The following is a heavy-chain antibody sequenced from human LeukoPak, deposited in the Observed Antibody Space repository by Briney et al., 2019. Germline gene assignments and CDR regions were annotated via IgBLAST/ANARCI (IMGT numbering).Heavy chain of an antibody. Sequence: PGGSLRLSCAASEFTFSRYAMTWVRQAPGKGLEWVSAISASGGSTYYADSVKGRFTISRDNSKNTLYLQMNSLRAEDTAVYCCAKAKTAGTSRYYYYGMDVWGQGTTVTVSS. CDR1: EFTFSRYA. CDR3: AKAKTAGTSRYYYYGMDV. J-gene: IGHJ6*02. V-gene: IGHV3-23*01. CDR2: ISASGGST. D-gene: IGHD6-13*01.